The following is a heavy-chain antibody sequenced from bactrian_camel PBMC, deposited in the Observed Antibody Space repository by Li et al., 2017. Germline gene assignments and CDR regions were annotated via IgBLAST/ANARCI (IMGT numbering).Heavy chain of an antibody. CDR2: TYTGGSAT. J-gene: IGHJ6*01. D-gene: IGHD3*01. Sequence: DVQLVESGGGSVQAGGSLRLSCSYSGFTAESNCLGWFRQVPGKEREAVAATYTGGSATFHADSVKGRFTISQDTAKRIVYLEMKNLKPEDTAMYYCATDPGADSGSWCDAQFQTADFRFWDQGTQVTVS. CDR3: ATDPGADSGSWCDAQFQTADFRF. V-gene: IGHV3S40*01. CDR1: GFTAESNC.